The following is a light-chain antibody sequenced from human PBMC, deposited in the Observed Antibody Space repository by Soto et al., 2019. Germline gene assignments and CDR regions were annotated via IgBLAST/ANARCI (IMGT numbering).Light chain of an antibody. CDR2: DAS. CDR1: QSVSSY. J-gene: IGKJ4*01. Sequence: EIVLTQSPATLSLSPGERATLSCRASQSVSSYLAWYQQKPGQAPRLLIYDASNRATGIPARFSGSGSGTDFTLTISSLEPEDFGVSYCQQRSNWGLTFGGGTKVDIK. CDR3: QQRSNWGLT. V-gene: IGKV3-11*01.